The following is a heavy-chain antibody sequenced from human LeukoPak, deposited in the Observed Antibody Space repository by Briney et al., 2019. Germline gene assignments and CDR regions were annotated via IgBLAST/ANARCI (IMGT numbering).Heavy chain of an antibody. J-gene: IGHJ4*02. CDR1: GFPLRSHY. V-gene: IGHV3-53*01. CDR3: ARDLPLDY. Sequence: GSLGPSFAAPGFPLRSHYLSWVRPASRKGLEWVSVIYSGGSTYYAGSVKGRFTISRDNSKNTLYLQMNSLRVEDTAVYYCARDLPLDYWGQGTLVTVSS. CDR2: IYSGGST.